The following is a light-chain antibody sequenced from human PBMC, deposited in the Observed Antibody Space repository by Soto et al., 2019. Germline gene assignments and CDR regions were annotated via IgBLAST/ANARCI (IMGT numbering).Light chain of an antibody. CDR2: DVS. J-gene: IGLJ1*01. CDR1: SSDVGGYNY. Sequence: QSALTQPRSVSGSPGQSVTISCTGTSSDVGGYNYVSWYQQHPGKAPKLMIYDVSKRPSGVPDRFSGYKSGNTASLTISGLHADDEADYYCCSYAGSYRGVFGTGTKVTVL. V-gene: IGLV2-11*01. CDR3: CSYAGSYRGV.